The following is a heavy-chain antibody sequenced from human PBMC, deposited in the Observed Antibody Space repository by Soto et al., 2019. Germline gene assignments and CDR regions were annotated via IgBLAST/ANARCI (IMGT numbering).Heavy chain of an antibody. J-gene: IGHJ4*02. V-gene: IGHV3-33*01. CDR2: IWYDGSNK. CDR1: GFTFSSYG. Sequence: GGSLRLSCAASGFTFSSYGMHWVRQAPGKGLEWVAVIWYDGSNKYYADSVKGRFTISRDNSKNTLYLQMNSLRAEDTAVYYCARGENYYDSSGYPFDYWGQGTLVTVSS. D-gene: IGHD3-22*01. CDR3: ARGENYYDSSGYPFDY.